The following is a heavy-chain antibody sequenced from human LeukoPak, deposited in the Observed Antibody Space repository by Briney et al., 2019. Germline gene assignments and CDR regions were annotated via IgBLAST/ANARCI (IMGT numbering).Heavy chain of an antibody. Sequence: PGGSLRLSCAASRFPFDDYGMTWVRQSPGKGLEWVSGINWNGGSTGYADSVKGRFTISRDNAKNSLYLKMNSLRAEDTALYYCASAGLTYGSGSYFVYWGQGTLVTVSS. CDR2: INWNGGST. V-gene: IGHV3-20*04. CDR3: ASAGLTYGSGSYFVY. CDR1: RFPFDDYG. J-gene: IGHJ4*02. D-gene: IGHD3-10*01.